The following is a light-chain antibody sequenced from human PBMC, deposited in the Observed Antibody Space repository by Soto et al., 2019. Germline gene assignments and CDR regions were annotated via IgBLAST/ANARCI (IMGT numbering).Light chain of an antibody. V-gene: IGKV3-15*01. J-gene: IGKJ1*01. CDR1: QSVSGN. CDR2: GTS. Sequence: EIVMTQSPGTLSVSPGEGATLSCRASQSVSGNLAWYQQKPGQAPRLLIYGTSIRATGVPAMFSGGGSGTEFTLTISRLEPEDFAVYYCQQYGRTFGQGTKVDIK. CDR3: QQYGRT.